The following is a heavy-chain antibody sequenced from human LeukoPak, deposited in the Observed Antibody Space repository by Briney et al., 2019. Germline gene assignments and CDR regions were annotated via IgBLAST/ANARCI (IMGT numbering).Heavy chain of an antibody. CDR1: GGSISSSSYY. J-gene: IGHJ4*02. CDR3: ARRYTITFGGVIVS. D-gene: IGHD3-16*02. Sequence: PSETLSLTCTVSGGSISSSSYYWGWIRQPPGKGLEWIGSIYYSGSTYYNPSLKSRVTISVDTSKNQFSLKLSSVTAADTAVYYCARRYTITFGGVIVSWGQGTLVAVSS. CDR2: IYYSGST. V-gene: IGHV4-39*01.